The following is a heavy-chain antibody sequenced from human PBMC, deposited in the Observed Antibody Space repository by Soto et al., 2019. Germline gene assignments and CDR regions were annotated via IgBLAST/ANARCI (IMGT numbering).Heavy chain of an antibody. CDR1: GGTFSSYA. D-gene: IGHD2-2*01. CDR3: ARDGGRGPARSYQLYENYYYYYGMDV. V-gene: IGHV1-69*06. J-gene: IGHJ6*02. Sequence: QVQLVQSGAEVKKPGSSVKVSCKASGGTFSSYAISWVRQAPGQGLEWMGGIIPIFGTANYAQKFQGRVTITADKSTSTAYMELSSLRSEDTAVYYCARDGGRGPARSYQLYENYYYYYGMDVWGQGTTVTVSS. CDR2: IIPIFGTA.